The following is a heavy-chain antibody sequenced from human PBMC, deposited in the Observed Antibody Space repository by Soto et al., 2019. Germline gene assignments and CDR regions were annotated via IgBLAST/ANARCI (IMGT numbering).Heavy chain of an antibody. V-gene: IGHV3-30-3*01. CDR3: ARGKDLLDY. J-gene: IGHJ4*02. Sequence: QVQLVESGGGVVQPGRSLRLTCAASGFTFSSYAMHWVRQAPGKGLEWVAVISYDGSNKYYADSVKGRFTISRDNSKNTLYLQMNSLRAEDTAVYYCARGKDLLDYWGQGTLVTVSS. CDR1: GFTFSSYA. CDR2: ISYDGSNK.